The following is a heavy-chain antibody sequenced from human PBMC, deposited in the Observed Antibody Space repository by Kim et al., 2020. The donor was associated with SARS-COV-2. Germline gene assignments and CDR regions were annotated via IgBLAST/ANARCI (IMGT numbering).Heavy chain of an antibody. V-gene: IGHV4-39*01. CDR2: IYYSGST. D-gene: IGHD3-10*01. CDR1: GGSISSSDYY. J-gene: IGHJ5*02. CDR3: ARRYYYGSGSYFDWFDP. Sequence: SETLSLTCTVSGGSISSSDYYWGWIRQPPGKGLEWIGNIYYSGSTYYNPSLKSRVTISVDTSKNQFSLKLSSVTAADTAVYYCARRYYYGSGSYFDWFDPWGQGTLVTVSS.